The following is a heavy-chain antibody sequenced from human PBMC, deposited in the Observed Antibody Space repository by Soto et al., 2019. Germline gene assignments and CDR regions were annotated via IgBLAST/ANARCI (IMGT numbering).Heavy chain of an antibody. CDR3: ARQRMGAAAGPADY. CDR2: IYYSGST. D-gene: IGHD6-13*01. V-gene: IGHV4-59*08. Sequence: QVQLQESGPGLVKPSETLSLTCTVSGGSISSYYWSWIRQPPGKGLEWIGYIYYSGSTNYNPSLKSRVTISVDTSKNQFSLKLSSVTAADTAVYYCARQRMGAAAGPADYWGQGTLVTVSS. J-gene: IGHJ4*02. CDR1: GGSISSYY.